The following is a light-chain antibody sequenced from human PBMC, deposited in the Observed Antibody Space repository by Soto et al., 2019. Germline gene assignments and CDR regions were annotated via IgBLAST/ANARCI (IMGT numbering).Light chain of an antibody. J-gene: IGKJ1*01. Sequence: EVVMTQSPATLSMSPGDSATLSCRASQRISNKLAWYQRKPGQAPRLLIYDASTRATGVPARFSGSGSGTEFTLSISSLHSEDFAIYYCQHYHNWPLTFGQGTNVEI. CDR2: DAS. V-gene: IGKV3-15*01. CDR3: QHYHNWPLT. CDR1: QRISNK.